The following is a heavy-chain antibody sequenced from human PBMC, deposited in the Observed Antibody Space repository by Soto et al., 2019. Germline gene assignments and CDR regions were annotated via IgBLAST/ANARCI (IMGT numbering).Heavy chain of an antibody. D-gene: IGHD3-10*01. J-gene: IGHJ4*02. V-gene: IGHV3-23*01. CDR1: GFPFSAYN. Sequence: GGSLRLSCAASGFPFSAYNMMWVRQAPGKGLEWVSLISGDGAITYYADSVKGRFTIFRDNSRNTLDLQQNTLRAEDTAIYYCAKRFEKDFGPFEYWGRGTLVTVSS. CDR2: ISGDGAIT. CDR3: AKRFEKDFGPFEY.